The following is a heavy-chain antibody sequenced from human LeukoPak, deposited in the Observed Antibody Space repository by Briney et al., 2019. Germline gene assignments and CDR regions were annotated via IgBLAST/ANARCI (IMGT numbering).Heavy chain of an antibody. V-gene: IGHV3-23*01. J-gene: IGHJ4*02. CDR1: GFTFSNYA. Sequence: GGSLRLSCAASGFTFSNYAMNWVRQAPGKGLEWVSGISDTGDSTYYADSVKGRFTISRDNSKNTLYLQMNSLRVDDTAVYYCAKGLKWLTMIVVAMGFDYWGQGTLVTVSS. D-gene: IGHD3-22*01. CDR3: AKGLKWLTMIVVAMGFDY. CDR2: ISDTGDST.